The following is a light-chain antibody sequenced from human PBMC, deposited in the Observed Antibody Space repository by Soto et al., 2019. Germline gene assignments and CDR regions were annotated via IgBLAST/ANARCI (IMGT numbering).Light chain of an antibody. Sequence: EIVMTQSPPTLSVSPGERAALSCRASQRISSNLAWYQQEPGQAPRLLIYGASTRATGIPARFSGSGSGTEFTLTISSLQSEDFAVYYCQQYNNWPAITFGQGTRLEIK. CDR3: QQYNNWPAIT. CDR1: QRISSN. J-gene: IGKJ5*01. CDR2: GAS. V-gene: IGKV3D-15*01.